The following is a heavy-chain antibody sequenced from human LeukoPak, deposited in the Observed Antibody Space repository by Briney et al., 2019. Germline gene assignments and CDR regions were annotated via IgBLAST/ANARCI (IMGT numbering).Heavy chain of an antibody. CDR3: ARGHYTSAWYWYFDL. Sequence: ASETLSLTCTVPGGSIRSYYWSWIRQPPGKGLEWIGYMYYSGSTKYNPSLKSRVTISLDTSKNHFSLELSSVTAADTAVYYCARGHYTSAWYWYFDLWGRGTLVTVSS. D-gene: IGHD6-19*01. CDR2: MYYSGST. J-gene: IGHJ2*01. V-gene: IGHV4-59*12. CDR1: GGSIRSYY.